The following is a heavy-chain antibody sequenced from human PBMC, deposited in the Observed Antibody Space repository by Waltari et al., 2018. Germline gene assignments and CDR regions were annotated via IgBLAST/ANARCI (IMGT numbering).Heavy chain of an antibody. CDR3: ATEMSSSSPTF. J-gene: IGHJ4*02. V-gene: IGHV3-30*02. CDR2: IRFDGVKK. CDR1: GLLFSRYD. Sequence: QVHLVDSGEGVVLPGRSLSLSCPASGLLFSRYDMHWVRQAPGRGLEWVTLIRFDGVKKFYADSVKGRFTISRDNSRDTLFRQMNSLRSADTAIYFCATEMSSSSPTFWGRGTLVTVSS.